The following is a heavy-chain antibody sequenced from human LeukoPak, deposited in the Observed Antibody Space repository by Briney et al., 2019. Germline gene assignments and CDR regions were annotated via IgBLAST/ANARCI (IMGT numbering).Heavy chain of an antibody. CDR2: IKSDGRST. V-gene: IGHV3-74*01. Sequence: SGGSLRFSCEASGFTFSNYWMHWVRQAPGKGLVWVSHIKSDGRSTTYADSVKGRFTISRDNTKSTLYLQMNSLRAEDTAVYYCAKDRGYSTTWNLFDYWGQGTLVTVSS. CDR3: AKDRGYSTTWNLFDY. CDR1: GFTFSNYW. D-gene: IGHD6-13*01. J-gene: IGHJ4*02.